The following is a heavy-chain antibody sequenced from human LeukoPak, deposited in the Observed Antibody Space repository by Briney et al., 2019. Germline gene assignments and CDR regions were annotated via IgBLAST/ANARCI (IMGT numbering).Heavy chain of an antibody. J-gene: IGHJ4*02. CDR2: IYYSGST. CDR3: ARVSNELGYCGGGTCLGFDY. Sequence: PSETLSLTCTVSGGSISSYYWSWIRQPPGKGLEWIGYIYYSGSTNYNPSLKSRVTISLDTSKNQFPLKLSSVTAADTAVYYCARVSNELGYCGGGTCLGFDYWGQGTLVTVSS. CDR1: GGSISSYY. V-gene: IGHV4-59*08. D-gene: IGHD2-15*01.